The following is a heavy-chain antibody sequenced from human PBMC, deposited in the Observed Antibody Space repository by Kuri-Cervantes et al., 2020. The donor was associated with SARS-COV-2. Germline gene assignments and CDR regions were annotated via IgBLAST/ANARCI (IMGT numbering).Heavy chain of an antibody. CDR1: GGSFSGYY. D-gene: IGHD2-15*01. Sequence: SETLSLTCAVYGGSFSGYYWSWIRQPPGKGLEWIGEINHSGSTNYNPSLKSRVTISVDTSKNQFSLKLSSVTAADTAVYYCATFGVAATPTWFDPWGQGTLVTVSS. CDR3: ATFGVAATPTWFDP. V-gene: IGHV4-34*01. CDR2: INHSGST. J-gene: IGHJ5*02.